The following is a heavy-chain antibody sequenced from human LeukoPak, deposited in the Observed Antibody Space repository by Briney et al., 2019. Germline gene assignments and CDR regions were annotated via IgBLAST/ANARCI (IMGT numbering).Heavy chain of an antibody. D-gene: IGHD2-15*01. Sequence: GGSLRLSCAAPGFTFSSYAMSWVRQAPGKGLEWVSAISDSGGSTYYADSVKDRFTISRDNSKNTLYLQMNSLRAEDTAVYYCARDSSDVAAGDYWGQGTLVTVSS. CDR3: ARDSSDVAAGDY. V-gene: IGHV3-23*01. J-gene: IGHJ4*02. CDR2: ISDSGGST. CDR1: GFTFSSYA.